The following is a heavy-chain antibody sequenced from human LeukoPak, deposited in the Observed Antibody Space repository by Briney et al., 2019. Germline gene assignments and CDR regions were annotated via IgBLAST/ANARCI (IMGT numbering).Heavy chain of an antibody. D-gene: IGHD5-12*01. J-gene: IGHJ4*02. Sequence: GGPLRLSCAASGFTFSSYEMNWVRQAPGKGLEWVSYISSGGTTIYYADSVSGRFTISRDNAKNSLYLQMNSLRAEDTAVYYCARSPYSGYDYFDYWGRGSLVTVSS. CDR1: GFTFSSYE. V-gene: IGHV3-48*03. CDR3: ARSPYSGYDYFDY. CDR2: ISSGGTTI.